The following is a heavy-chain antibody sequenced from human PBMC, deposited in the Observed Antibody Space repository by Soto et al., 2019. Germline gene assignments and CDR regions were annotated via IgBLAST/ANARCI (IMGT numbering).Heavy chain of an antibody. J-gene: IGHJ5*02. CDR1: GYSISSGYY. CDR2: IYHSGST. CDR3: ARDLGIVGATTKRRGSYWFDP. D-gene: IGHD1-26*01. Sequence: SETLSLTCAVSGYSISSGYYWGWIRQPPGKGLEWIGSIYHSGSTYYNPSLKSRVTISVDTSKNQFSLKLSSVTAADTAVYYCARDLGIVGATTKRRGSYWFDPWGQGTLVTVS. V-gene: IGHV4-38-2*02.